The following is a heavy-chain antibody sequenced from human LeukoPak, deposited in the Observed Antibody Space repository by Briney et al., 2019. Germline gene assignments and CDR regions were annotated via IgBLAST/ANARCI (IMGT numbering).Heavy chain of an antibody. J-gene: IGHJ3*02. V-gene: IGHV4-59*12. CDR1: GGSMSRYY. CDR3: ARVPRSSSSWHDAFDI. D-gene: IGHD6-13*01. CDR2: IHYSGST. Sequence: SETLSLTCTVSGGSMSRYYWSWIRQPPGKGLEWIGYIHYSGSTNYNPSLKSRITISVDTSKNQFSLNLTSVTAADTAVYYCARVPRSSSSWHDAFDIWGQGTMVTVSS.